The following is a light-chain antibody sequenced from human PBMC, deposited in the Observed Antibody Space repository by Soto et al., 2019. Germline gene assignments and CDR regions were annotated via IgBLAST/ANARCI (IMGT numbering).Light chain of an antibody. Sequence: DIQMTQSPSSLSSSVGDRVTITFRSSQDISSFLACYQQKPGKAPKLLIYAATSLQSGVPSRFSGSGSGTEFTLTISSLQPEDFATYYCQQRNSYPITFGQGTRLEIK. CDR2: AAT. V-gene: IGKV1-9*01. CDR1: QDISSF. J-gene: IGKJ5*01. CDR3: QQRNSYPIT.